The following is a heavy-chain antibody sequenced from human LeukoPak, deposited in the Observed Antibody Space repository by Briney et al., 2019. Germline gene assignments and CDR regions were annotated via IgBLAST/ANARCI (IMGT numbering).Heavy chain of an antibody. Sequence: SVKVSCKASGGTFSSDAISWVRQAPGQGLEWMGGIIPIFGTANYAQKFQGRVTITTDESTSTAYMELSSLRSEDTAVYYCARAYIVVVPAAIEPVYNWFDPWGQGTLVTVSS. V-gene: IGHV1-69*05. CDR2: IIPIFGTA. CDR3: ARAYIVVVPAAIEPVYNWFDP. CDR1: GGTFSSDA. J-gene: IGHJ5*02. D-gene: IGHD2-2*01.